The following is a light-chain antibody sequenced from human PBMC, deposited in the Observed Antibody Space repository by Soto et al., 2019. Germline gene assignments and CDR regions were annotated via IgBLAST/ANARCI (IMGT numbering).Light chain of an antibody. Sequence: QSALTQPASVSGSPGQSITISCTGTSSDVGGSNFVSWFQQHPGKAPKLMIYEVSNRPSGVSSRFSASKSGNTASLTISGLQAEDEADYYCSSYTSSNTHVFGGGTKLTVL. CDR2: EVS. V-gene: IGLV2-14*01. J-gene: IGLJ3*02. CDR1: SSDVGGSNF. CDR3: SSYTSSNTHV.